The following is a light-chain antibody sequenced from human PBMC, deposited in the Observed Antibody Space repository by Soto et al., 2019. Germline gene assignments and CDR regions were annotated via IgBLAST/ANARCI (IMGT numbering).Light chain of an antibody. CDR3: MQGTHWQFT. V-gene: IGKV2-30*01. Sequence: DVVMPQSPLSLPVTLGQPASISCRSSQSLVYSDGNTYLNWFQQRPGQSPRRLIYKVSNRDSVVPDRFSGSGSGTDFTLKISRVEAEDVGVYYCMQGTHWQFTFGPGTKVDIK. CDR1: QSLVYSDGNTY. J-gene: IGKJ3*01. CDR2: KVS.